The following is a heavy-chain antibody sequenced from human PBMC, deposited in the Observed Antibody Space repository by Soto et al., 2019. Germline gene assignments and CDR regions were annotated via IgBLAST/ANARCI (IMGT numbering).Heavy chain of an antibody. CDR2: INHSGST. CDR3: ARKQLWSRWFDP. Sequence: QVQLQQWGAGLLKPSETLSLTCAVYGGSFSGYYWSWIRQPPGKGLEWIGEINHSGSTNYNPSLKSRVTISVDTSKNQFSLKLSSVTAADTAVYCCARKQLWSRWFDPWGQGTLVTVSS. J-gene: IGHJ5*02. D-gene: IGHD5-18*01. V-gene: IGHV4-34*01. CDR1: GGSFSGYY.